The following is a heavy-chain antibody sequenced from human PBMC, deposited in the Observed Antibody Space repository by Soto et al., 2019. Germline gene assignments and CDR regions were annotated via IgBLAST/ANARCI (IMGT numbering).Heavy chain of an antibody. CDR1: GGTFSSYA. D-gene: IGHD3-22*01. CDR2: IIPIFGTA. V-gene: IGHV1-69*13. CDR3: ARGVHYDSSGYYYFY. J-gene: IGHJ4*02. Sequence: GASVKVSCKASGGTFSSYAIDWVRQAPGQGLEWMGGIIPIFGTANYAQKFHGRITITADESTNTAYMELRSLRSEDTAVYYCARGVHYDSSGYYYFYWGQGTLVTVSS.